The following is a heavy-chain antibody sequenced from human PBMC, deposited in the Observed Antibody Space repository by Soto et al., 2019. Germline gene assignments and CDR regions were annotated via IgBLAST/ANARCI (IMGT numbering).Heavy chain of an antibody. CDR2: IYNSRAT. J-gene: IGHJ6*02. Sequence: TLSLTCSVSGGSISRGAYYWTWIRQRPGEGLEWLGNIYNSRATYYNPSLQSRLTIAVDTPKNQLSLKMSSVTAADTAVYYCARGMVQEGDYGEIYYYYTMDVWGQGTTVTVSS. CDR1: GGSISRGAYY. V-gene: IGHV4-31*03. CDR3: ARGMVQEGDYGEIYYYYTMDV. D-gene: IGHD4-17*01.